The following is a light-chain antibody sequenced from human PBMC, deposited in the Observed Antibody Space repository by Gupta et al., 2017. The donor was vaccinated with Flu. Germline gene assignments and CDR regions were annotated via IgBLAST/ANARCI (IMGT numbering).Light chain of an antibody. CDR2: SNI. CDR3: ADSAASRDSRV. Sequence: QSVLTQPPSASGTPGQRVTISCSGSSSNIADNTVNWYQQLPGTDPNVLIHSNIKRPSAVPARFSCSKSGAYASPLIIGLQAEDEADDYYADSAASRDSRVFGGGTKLTVL. J-gene: IGLJ3*02. CDR1: SSNIADNT. V-gene: IGLV1-44*01.